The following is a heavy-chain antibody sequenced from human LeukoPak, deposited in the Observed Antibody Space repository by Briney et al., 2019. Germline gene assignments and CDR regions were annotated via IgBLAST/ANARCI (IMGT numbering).Heavy chain of an antibody. CDR1: GFTVSSNC. D-gene: IGHD5-24*01. V-gene: IGHV3-53*01. CDR2: IYSGGST. Sequence: GGSLRLSCAASGFTVSSNCMSWVRQAPGKGLEWVSVIYSGGSTYYADSVKGRFTISRDNSKNTLYLQMNSLRAEDTAVYYCARTGGLATIDYWGQGTLVTVSS. CDR3: ARTGGLATIDY. J-gene: IGHJ4*02.